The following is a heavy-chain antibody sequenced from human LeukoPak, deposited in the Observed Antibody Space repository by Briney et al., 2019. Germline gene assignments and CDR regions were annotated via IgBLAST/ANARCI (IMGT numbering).Heavy chain of an antibody. CDR2: IYSGGST. Sequence: PGGSLRLSCAASGFTVSSNYMSWVRQAPGKGLEWVSVIYSGGSTYYADSVKGRFTISRDNSKNTLYLQMNSLRAEDTAAYYCARAYGSGSYISTYYFDYWGQGTLVTVSS. D-gene: IGHD3-10*01. CDR1: GFTVSSNY. V-gene: IGHV3-53*01. CDR3: ARAYGSGSYISTYYFDY. J-gene: IGHJ4*02.